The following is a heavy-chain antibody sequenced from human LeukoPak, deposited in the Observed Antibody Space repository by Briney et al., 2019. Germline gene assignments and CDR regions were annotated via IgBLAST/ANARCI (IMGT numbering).Heavy chain of an antibody. CDR3: ARDGYCSSTSCYYIDY. J-gene: IGHJ4*02. CDR2: INPNSGGT. D-gene: IGHD2-2*03. Sequence: ASVKVSCKASGYTFTNYGISWVRQAPGQGLEWMGWINPNSGGTNYAQKFQGRVTMTRDTSISTAYMELNRLRSDDTAVYYCARDGYCSSTSCYYIDYWGQGTLVTVSS. CDR1: GYTFTNYG. V-gene: IGHV1-2*02.